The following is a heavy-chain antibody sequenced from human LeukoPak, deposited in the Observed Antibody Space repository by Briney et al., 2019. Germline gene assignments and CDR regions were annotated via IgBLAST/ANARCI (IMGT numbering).Heavy chain of an antibody. CDR2: IRYDGSNK. CDR3: AKDHGIVGATTFDY. CDR1: RFTFSSYG. V-gene: IGHV3-30*02. Sequence: PGGALRLSCAPSRFTFSSYGMHCVRAAPDKGLWWVAFIRYDGSNKYYADSVKGRFTISRDNSKNTLYLQMNSLRAEDTAVYYCAKDHGIVGATTFDYWGQGTLVTVSS. D-gene: IGHD1-26*01. J-gene: IGHJ4*02.